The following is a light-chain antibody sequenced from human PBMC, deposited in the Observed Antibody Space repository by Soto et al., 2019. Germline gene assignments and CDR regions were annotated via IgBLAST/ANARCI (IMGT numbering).Light chain of an antibody. J-gene: IGKJ4*01. CDR1: QSVSSSY. CDR3: QQYGSSPLT. CDR2: GAS. Sequence: EVVLPRSPGTLSFSRGERSTLSCRASQSVSSSYLAWYQQKPGQAPRLLIYGASSRATGIPDRFSGSGSGTDFTFTISRLEPEDFAVYYCQQYGSSPLTFGGGTKVDIK. V-gene: IGKV3-20*01.